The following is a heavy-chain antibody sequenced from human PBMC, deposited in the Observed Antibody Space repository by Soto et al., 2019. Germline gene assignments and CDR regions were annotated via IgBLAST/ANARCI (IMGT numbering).Heavy chain of an antibody. J-gene: IGHJ3*02. V-gene: IGHV3-30*18. D-gene: IGHD3-22*01. Sequence: GGSLRLSCAASGFTFSSYGMHWVRQAPGKGLEWVAVISYDGSNKYYADSVKGRFTISRDNSRNTLYLQMNSLRAEDTAVYYCAKDLWGSYYYDSSGYYYGSYAFDIWGQGTMVTVSS. CDR3: AKDLWGSYYYDSSGYYYGSYAFDI. CDR2: ISYDGSNK. CDR1: GFTFSSYG.